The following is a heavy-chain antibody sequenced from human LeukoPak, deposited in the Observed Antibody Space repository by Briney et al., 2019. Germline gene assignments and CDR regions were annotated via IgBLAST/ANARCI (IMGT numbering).Heavy chain of an antibody. CDR2: ISSSSSYI. J-gene: IGHJ4*02. CDR3: GTGYYDFWFFNY. Sequence: PGGSLRLSCAASGFTFGSYSMNWVRQAPGKGLEWVSSISSSSSYIYYADSVKGRFTISRDNAKNSLYLQMNSLRAEDTAVYYCGTGYYDFWFFNYWGQGTLVTVSS. D-gene: IGHD3-3*01. V-gene: IGHV3-21*01. CDR1: GFTFGSYS.